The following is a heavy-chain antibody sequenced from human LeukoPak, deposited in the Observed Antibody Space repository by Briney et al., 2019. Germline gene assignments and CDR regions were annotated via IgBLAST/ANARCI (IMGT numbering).Heavy chain of an antibody. D-gene: IGHD3-10*01. CDR3: TKGGWGTVLDY. J-gene: IGHJ4*02. Sequence: GGSLRLSCAASGFTFSSYGMHWVRQAPGKGLEWVAVIWYDGSNKYYADSVKGRFTISRDNSKNTLYLQMNSLRAEDTAVYYCTKGGWGTVLDYWGQGTLVTVSS. CDR2: IWYDGSNK. V-gene: IGHV3-33*06. CDR1: GFTFSSYG.